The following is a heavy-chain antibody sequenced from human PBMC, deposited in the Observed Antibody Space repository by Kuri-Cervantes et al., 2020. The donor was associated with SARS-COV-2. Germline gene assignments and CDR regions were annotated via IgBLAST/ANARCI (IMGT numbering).Heavy chain of an antibody. CDR1: GFTFSSYW. CDR3: AKHAMVRGVIITKAGGTDY. CDR2: ISGSGGST. D-gene: IGHD3-10*01. J-gene: IGHJ4*02. V-gene: IGHV3-23*01. Sequence: GESLKISCAASGFTFSSYWMHWVRQAPGKGLEWVSAISGSGGSTYYTDSVKGRFTISRDNSKNTLYLQMNSLRAEDTAVYYCAKHAMVRGVIITKAGGTDYWGQGTPVTVSS.